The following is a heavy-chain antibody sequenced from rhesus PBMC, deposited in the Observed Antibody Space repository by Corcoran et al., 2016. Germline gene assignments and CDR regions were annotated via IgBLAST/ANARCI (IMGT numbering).Heavy chain of an antibody. Sequence: QVQLQESGPGLVKPLETLSFTCAVSGGSIRSNYWRWIRQAPGKGLEGIGTIYGSGSVTNHNPSRKSRVTLAVDTSKNQLSLKLSSVTAADTAVYYCASDQGYEDDYGYYYTSYYGLDSWGQGVVVTVSS. J-gene: IGHJ6*01. V-gene: IGHV4S11*01. CDR3: ASDQGYEDDYGYYYTSYYGLDS. CDR1: GGSIRSNY. CDR2: IYGSGSVT. D-gene: IGHD3-9*01.